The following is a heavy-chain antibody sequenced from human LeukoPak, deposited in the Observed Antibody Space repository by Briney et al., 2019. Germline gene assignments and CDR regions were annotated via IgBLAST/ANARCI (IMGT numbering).Heavy chain of an antibody. CDR2: INPSGGST. CDR1: GYTFTGYY. V-gene: IGHV1-46*01. D-gene: IGHD4-17*01. CDR3: AKEWEDTVTTTGGYFDY. J-gene: IGHJ4*02. Sequence: GASVKVSCKASGYTFTGYYMHWVRQAPGQGLEWMGIINPSGGSTSYAQKFQGRVTMTRDTSTSTVYMELSSLRSEDTAVYYCAKEWEDTVTTTGGYFDYWGQGTLVTVSS.